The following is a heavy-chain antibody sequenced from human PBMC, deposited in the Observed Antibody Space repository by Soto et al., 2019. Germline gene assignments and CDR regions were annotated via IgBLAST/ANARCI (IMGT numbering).Heavy chain of an antibody. J-gene: IGHJ5*02. D-gene: IGHD4-17*01. CDR3: ARARGGDSGDYASLFDR. CDR1: GGSFTSNNW. V-gene: IGHV4-4*02. Sequence: SETLSLTCAVSGGSFTSNNWWTWVRQPPGQGLEWIGEIYRTGSTNYNPSLKSRVTISLDKSENQSSLKVTSLTAADTAVYFCARARGGDSGDYASLFDRWGQGNLVTVSS. CDR2: IYRTGST.